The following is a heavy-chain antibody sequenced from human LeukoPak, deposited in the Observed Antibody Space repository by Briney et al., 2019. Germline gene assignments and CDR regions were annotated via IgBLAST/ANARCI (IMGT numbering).Heavy chain of an antibody. J-gene: IGHJ4*02. D-gene: IGHD2-21*02. CDR1: GFTFSSYG. Sequence: GGSLRLSCAASGFTFSSYGMHWVRQAPGKGLEWVAFVRYDGSNKYYADSVKGRFTISRDNSKNTLYLQMNSLRAEDTAVYYCAKDAGPYCGGDCYSAYFDYWGQGTLVTVSS. V-gene: IGHV3-30*02. CDR3: AKDAGPYCGGDCYSAYFDY. CDR2: VRYDGSNK.